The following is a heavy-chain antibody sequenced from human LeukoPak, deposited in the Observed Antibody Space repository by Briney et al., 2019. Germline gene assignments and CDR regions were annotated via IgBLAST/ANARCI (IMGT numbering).Heavy chain of an antibody. D-gene: IGHD5-18*01. CDR3: ARERYSYAKKRFDP. CDR2: INPNSGGT. J-gene: IGHJ5*02. Sequence: ASVKVSCKASGYTFTGYYMHWVRQAPEQGLEWMGWINPNSGGTNYAQKFQGRVTMTRDTSISTAYMELSRLRSDDTAVYYCARERYSYAKKRFDPWGQGTLVTVSS. V-gene: IGHV1-2*02. CDR1: GYTFTGYY.